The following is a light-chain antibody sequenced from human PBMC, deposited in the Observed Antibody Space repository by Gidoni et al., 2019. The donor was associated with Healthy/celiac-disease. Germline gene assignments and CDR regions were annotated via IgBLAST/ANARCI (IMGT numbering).Light chain of an antibody. Sequence: DILLPPSPSTLSASVGDRVTITCRASQSISSWLAWYQQKPGKAPKLLIYDASSLESGVPSRFSGSGSGTEFTLTISSLQPDDFATYYCQQYKSYSPYTFGQGTKLEIK. CDR3: QQYKSYSPYT. J-gene: IGKJ2*01. CDR2: DAS. V-gene: IGKV1-5*01. CDR1: QSISSW.